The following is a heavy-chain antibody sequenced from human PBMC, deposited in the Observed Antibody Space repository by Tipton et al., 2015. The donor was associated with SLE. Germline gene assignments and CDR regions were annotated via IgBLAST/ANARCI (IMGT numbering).Heavy chain of an antibody. CDR2: IYSGGST. V-gene: IGHV3-66*01. Sequence: GSLRLSCAAPGFTVSSNNMSWVRQAPGKGLKWVSVIYSGGSTYYADSVKGRFTISRDNSKNTLYLQMNSLRAEDTAVYYCARGWAAAGVAYFDYWGQGTLVTVSS. D-gene: IGHD6-13*01. CDR1: GFTVSSNN. CDR3: ARGWAAAGVAYFDY. J-gene: IGHJ4*02.